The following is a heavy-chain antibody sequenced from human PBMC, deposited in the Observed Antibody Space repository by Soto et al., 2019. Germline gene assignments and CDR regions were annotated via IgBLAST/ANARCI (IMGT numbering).Heavy chain of an antibody. Sequence: SVKVSCKASGGTFSSYAISWVRQAPGQGLEWMGGIIPIFGTANYAQKFQGRATITADESTSTAYMELSSLRSEDTAVYYCARDKLDYSNYHYYGMDVWGQGTTVTVS. CDR2: IIPIFGTA. CDR1: GGTFSSYA. J-gene: IGHJ6*02. CDR3: ARDKLDYSNYHYYGMDV. D-gene: IGHD4-4*01. V-gene: IGHV1-69*13.